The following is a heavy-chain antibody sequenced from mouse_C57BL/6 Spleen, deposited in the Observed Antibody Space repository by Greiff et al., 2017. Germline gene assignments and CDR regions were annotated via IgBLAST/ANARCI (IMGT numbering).Heavy chain of an antibody. Sequence: QVQLQQSGTELVKPGASVKLSCKASGYTFTSYWMHWVKQRPGQGLEWIGNINPSNGGTNYNEKFKSKATLTVDKSSSTAYMQLSRLTSEDSAVYYCARDSIYYYGSSFWYFDVWGTGTTVTVSS. V-gene: IGHV1-53*01. CDR1: GYTFTSYW. CDR2: INPSNGGT. D-gene: IGHD1-1*01. J-gene: IGHJ1*03. CDR3: ARDSIYYYGSSFWYFDV.